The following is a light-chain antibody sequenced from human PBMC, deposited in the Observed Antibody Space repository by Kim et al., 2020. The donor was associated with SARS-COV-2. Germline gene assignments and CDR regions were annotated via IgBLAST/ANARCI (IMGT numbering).Light chain of an antibody. Sequence: GQSITISCTGTSSDVGDYNYVSWYQQHPGKAPQLMIYDVSNRPSGVSNRFSGSKSGNTASLTISGLQAEDEADYYCSSYTSSSTWVFGGGTQLTVL. V-gene: IGLV2-14*03. CDR3: SSYTSSSTWV. CDR1: SSDVGDYNY. J-gene: IGLJ3*02. CDR2: DVS.